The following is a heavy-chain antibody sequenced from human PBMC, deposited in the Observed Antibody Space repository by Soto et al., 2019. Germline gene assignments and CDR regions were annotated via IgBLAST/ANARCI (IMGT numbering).Heavy chain of an antibody. J-gene: IGHJ4*02. CDR2: IWYDGSNK. D-gene: IGHD5-12*01. CDR1: GFTFSSYG. CDR3: ARWGSGYDFDY. V-gene: IGHV3-33*01. Sequence: QVQLVESGGGVVQPGRSLRLSCAASGFTFSSYGMHWVRQAPGKGLEWVAVIWYDGSNKYYADSVKGRFTISRDNSKNPLYLQMNSLRAEDTAVYYCARWGSGYDFDYWGQGTLVTVSS.